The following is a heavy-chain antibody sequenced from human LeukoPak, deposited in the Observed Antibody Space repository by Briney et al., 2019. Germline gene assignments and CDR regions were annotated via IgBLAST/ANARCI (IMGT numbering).Heavy chain of an antibody. D-gene: IGHD1-26*01. CDR3: AREVVVVGATPGYFDY. Sequence: ASVKVSCKASGYTFTSYYMHWVRQAPGQGLEWMGIINPSGGSTSYAQKFQGRVTMTRDTSTSTVYMELSSLRSEDTAVYYCAREVVVVGATPGYFDYWGQGTLVTVSS. CDR1: GYTFTSYY. J-gene: IGHJ4*02. CDR2: INPSGGST. V-gene: IGHV1-46*01.